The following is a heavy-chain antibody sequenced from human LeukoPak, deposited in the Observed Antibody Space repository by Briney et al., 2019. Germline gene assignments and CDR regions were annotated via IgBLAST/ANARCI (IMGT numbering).Heavy chain of an antibody. V-gene: IGHV4-59*08. CDR3: ARTSLRSFYGMDV. CDR1: GGSISSYY. D-gene: IGHD2-15*01. CDR2: IYYSGST. Sequence: PSETLSLTCTASGGSISSYYWSWIRQPPGKGLEWIGYIYYSGSTNYNPSLKSRVTLSVDTSKNQFSLKLSSVTAADTAVYYCARTSLRSFYGMDVWGQGTTVTVSS. J-gene: IGHJ6*02.